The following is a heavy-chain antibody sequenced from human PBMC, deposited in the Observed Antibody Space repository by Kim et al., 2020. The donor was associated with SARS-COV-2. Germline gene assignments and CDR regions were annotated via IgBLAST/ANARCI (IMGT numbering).Heavy chain of an antibody. CDR2: IYYSGST. D-gene: IGHD2-2*01. J-gene: IGHJ5*01. V-gene: IGHV4-31*03. Sequence: SETLSLTCTVSGGSISSGGYYWSWIRQHPGKGLEWIGYIYYSGSTYYNPSPKSRVTISVDTSKNQFSLKLSSVTAADTAVYYCARGSDAPTSCCTNWFDPWGQETLVTVSS. CDR3: ARGSDAPTSCCTNWFDP. CDR1: GGSISSGGYY.